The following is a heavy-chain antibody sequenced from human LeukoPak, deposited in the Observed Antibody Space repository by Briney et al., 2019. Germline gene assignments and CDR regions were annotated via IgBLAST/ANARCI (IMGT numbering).Heavy chain of an antibody. CDR2: IYYSGST. V-gene: IGHV4-59*01. Sequence: PSETLSLTCTVSGGSISSYCWSWIRQPPGKGLEWIGYIYYSGSTNYNPSLKSRVTISVDTSKNQFSLKLSSVTAADTAVYYCARIFYYGSGSPRYYYYYMDVWGKGTTVTISS. CDR3: ARIFYYGSGSPRYYYYYMDV. CDR1: GGSISSYC. J-gene: IGHJ6*03. D-gene: IGHD3-10*01.